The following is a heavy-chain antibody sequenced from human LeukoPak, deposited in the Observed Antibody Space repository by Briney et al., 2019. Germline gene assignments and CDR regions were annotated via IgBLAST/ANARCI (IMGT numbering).Heavy chain of an antibody. Sequence: GGSLRLSCAASGFTFSSYAMSWVRQAPGKGLEWVSAISGSGGSTYYADSVKGRFTISRDNSKNTVYLQMNSLRAEDTAVYYCTKARGGCSGGSCYEPTDYWGQGTLVTVSS. J-gene: IGHJ4*02. CDR3: TKARGGCSGGSCYEPTDY. D-gene: IGHD2-15*01. CDR1: GFTFSSYA. V-gene: IGHV3-23*01. CDR2: ISGSGGST.